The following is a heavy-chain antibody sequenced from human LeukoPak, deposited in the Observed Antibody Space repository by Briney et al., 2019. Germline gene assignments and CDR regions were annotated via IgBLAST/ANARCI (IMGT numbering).Heavy chain of an antibody. V-gene: IGHV3-23*01. D-gene: IGHD1-26*01. Sequence: PGGSLRLSCAASLCTFSKYPMNWVRQAPGKGLEWVSTISATGRSTYYAYSVKGRFTLSRDNSQNTLYLQMKILRAQDTPTYYNSTHPPLHSATSATVDGWGQRTLV. J-gene: IGHJ4*02. CDR1: LCTFSKYP. CDR2: ISATGRST. CDR3: STHPPLHSATSATVDG.